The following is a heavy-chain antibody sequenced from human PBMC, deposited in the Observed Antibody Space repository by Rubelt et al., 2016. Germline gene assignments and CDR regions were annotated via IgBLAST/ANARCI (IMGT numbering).Heavy chain of an antibody. CDR2: IIPIFGTA. V-gene: IGHV1-69*01. D-gene: IGHD6-13*01. Sequence: QVQLVQSGAEVKKPGSSVKVSCKASGGNCSSYAISWVRQAPGQGVERMGGIIPIFGTANYAQKFQGSVTITADESTSTAYMELGSLSSEDTAVYYCAREQQLVGGWFDPWGQGTLVTVSS. CDR1: GGNCSSYA. CDR3: AREQQLVGGWFDP. J-gene: IGHJ5*02.